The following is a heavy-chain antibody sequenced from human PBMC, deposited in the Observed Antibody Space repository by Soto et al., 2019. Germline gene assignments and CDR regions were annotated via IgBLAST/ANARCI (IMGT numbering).Heavy chain of an antibody. J-gene: IGHJ6*02. CDR3: ARDPPATRHGMDV. CDR1: GFTFSSYS. Sequence: PGGSLRLSCAASGFTFSSYSMNWVRQAPGKGLEWVSYISSSSSTIYYADSVKGRFTISRDNAKNSLYIQMKSLRAEDTAMYYCARDPPATRHGMDVWGQGTTVTVS. CDR2: ISSSSSTI. V-gene: IGHV3-48*01.